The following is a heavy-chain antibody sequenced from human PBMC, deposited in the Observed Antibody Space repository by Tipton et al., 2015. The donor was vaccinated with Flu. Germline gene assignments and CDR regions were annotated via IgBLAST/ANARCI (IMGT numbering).Heavy chain of an antibody. D-gene: IGHD3-10*01. CDR3: SRSTYYYGSGTSDY. CDR1: GDSIGSDYY. V-gene: IGHV4-38-2*01. J-gene: IGHJ4*02. CDR2: IHQTGST. Sequence: TLSLTCSVSGDSIGSDYYWAWIRQPPGKGLEWIGNIHQTGSTYYNPSLTSQVTIAVDTSKNQFSLKLISVTAADTAVYYCSRSTYYYGSGTSDYWGQGTLVTVSS.